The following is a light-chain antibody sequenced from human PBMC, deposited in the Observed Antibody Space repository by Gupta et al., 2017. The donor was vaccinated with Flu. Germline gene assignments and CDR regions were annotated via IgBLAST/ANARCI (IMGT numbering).Light chain of an antibody. CDR2: LVT. J-gene: IGKJ1*01. V-gene: IGKV2-30*01. CDR3: MQGAHWPWA. Sequence: DVVMTQSPFSLAVTLGQWASISCRSSQGLVYSDGYTDLHWFQQRPGPSPRRLIYLVTKRDSGVPDRFSGSGSGTDFTLKISRVEAEDVGVYFCMQGAHWPWAFGQGTKLEIK. CDR1: QGLVYSDGYTD.